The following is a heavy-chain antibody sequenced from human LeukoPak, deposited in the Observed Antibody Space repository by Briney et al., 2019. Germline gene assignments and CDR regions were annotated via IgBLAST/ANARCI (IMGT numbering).Heavy chain of an antibody. Sequence: PGGSLRLSCVASGFTFSSYSMNWVRQAPGKGLEWVSSISSSSSYIYYADSVKGRFTISRDNAKNSLYLQMNSLRAEDTVVYYCARVVPGTGFFYWGQGTLVTVSS. D-gene: IGHD2-8*02. CDR1: GFTFSSYS. CDR3: ARVVPGTGFFY. J-gene: IGHJ4*02. V-gene: IGHV3-21*01. CDR2: ISSSSSYI.